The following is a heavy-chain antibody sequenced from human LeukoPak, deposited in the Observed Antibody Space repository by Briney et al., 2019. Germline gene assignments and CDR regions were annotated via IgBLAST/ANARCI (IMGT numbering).Heavy chain of an antibody. CDR1: GFTFSSYN. CDR3: ARGGNWFDP. J-gene: IGHJ5*02. D-gene: IGHD3-16*01. V-gene: IGHV3-21*01. CDR2: ITGSSSSI. Sequence: GGSLRLSCAASGFTFSSYNMNWVRQAPGKGLEWVSSITGSSSSIYYAGSLQGRFTISRDNAKNSLYLQMNSLRAEDTAVYYCARGGNWFDPWGQGTLVTVSS.